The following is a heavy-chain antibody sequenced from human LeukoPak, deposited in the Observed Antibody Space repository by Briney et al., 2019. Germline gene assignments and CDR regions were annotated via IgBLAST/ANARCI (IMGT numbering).Heavy chain of an antibody. CDR3: AKVRPRVVSSTSTYYFDY. V-gene: IGHV3-7*03. CDR2: IKQDGSEK. Sequence: GGSLRLSCAASGFTFSSYWMSWVRQAPGKGLEWVANIKQDGSEKYYVDSVKGRFTISRDNAKNSLYLQMNSLRAEDTAVYYCAKVRPRVVSSTSTYYFDYWGQGTLVTVSS. J-gene: IGHJ4*02. CDR1: GFTFSSYW. D-gene: IGHD2-2*01.